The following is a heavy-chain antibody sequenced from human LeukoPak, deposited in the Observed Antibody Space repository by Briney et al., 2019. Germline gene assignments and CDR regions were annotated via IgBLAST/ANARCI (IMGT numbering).Heavy chain of an antibody. CDR3: ARDQLYCSSTSCYSYNWFDP. J-gene: IGHJ5*02. CDR2: IIPIFGTA. Sequence: SVKVSCKASGGTFSSYAISWARQAPGQGLEWMGGIIPIFGTANYAQKFQGRVTISADESTSTAYMELSSLRSEDTAVYYCARDQLYCSSTSCYSYNWFDPWGQGTLVTVSS. CDR1: GGTFSSYA. D-gene: IGHD2-2*01. V-gene: IGHV1-69*01.